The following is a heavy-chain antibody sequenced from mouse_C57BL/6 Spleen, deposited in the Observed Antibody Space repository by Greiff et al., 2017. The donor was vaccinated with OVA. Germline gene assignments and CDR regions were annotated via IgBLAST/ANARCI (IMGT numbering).Heavy chain of an antibody. CDR3: ARPTVVGYYAMDY. V-gene: IGHV1-42*01. CDR1: GYSFTGYY. J-gene: IGHJ4*01. Sequence: EVQLQQSGPELVKPGASVKISCKASGYSFTGYYMNWVKQSPEKSLEWIGEINPSTGGTTYNQKFKAKATLTVDKSSSTAYMQLKSLTSEDSAVDYCARPTVVGYYAMDYWGQGTSVTVSS. CDR2: INPSTGGT. D-gene: IGHD1-1*01.